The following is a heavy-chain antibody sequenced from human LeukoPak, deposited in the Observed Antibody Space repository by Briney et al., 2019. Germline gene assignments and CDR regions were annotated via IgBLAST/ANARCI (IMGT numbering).Heavy chain of an antibody. D-gene: IGHD1-26*01. V-gene: IGHV3-23*01. CDR2: ISGSGAAT. CDR1: GFIFNDYA. CDR3: VKEATYSGGHDDH. J-gene: IGHJ5*02. Sequence: GGSLRLSCALSGFIFNDYAMSWVRQAPGKGLEWVSAISGSGAATYYADSVKGRFIISRDNSKTTLYLQMSSLRADDTAFYFWVKEATYSGGHDDHWGRGTLVTVPS.